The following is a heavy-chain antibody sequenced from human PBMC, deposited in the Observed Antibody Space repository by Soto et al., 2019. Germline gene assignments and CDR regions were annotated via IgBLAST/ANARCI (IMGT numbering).Heavy chain of an antibody. Sequence: SETLSLTCTVSGGSISSGDFCWSWIRQPPGKGLEWIGYIYYSGSTYYNPSLTSRVTISVDTSKNQFSLKLTSVTAADTAVYYCARGWDDFAGGGYHYYYDYWGRGTLVTVSS. CDR2: IYYSGST. J-gene: IGHJ4*02. CDR3: ARGWDDFAGGGYHYYYDY. D-gene: IGHD2-8*02. V-gene: IGHV4-30-4*01. CDR1: GGSISSGDFC.